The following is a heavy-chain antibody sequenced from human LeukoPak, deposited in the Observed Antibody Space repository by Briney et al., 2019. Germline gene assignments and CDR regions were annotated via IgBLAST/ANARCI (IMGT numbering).Heavy chain of an antibody. D-gene: IGHD3-3*01. Sequence: ASVKVSCKASGGTFSSYAVSWVRQAPGQGLEWMGGLIPIFGTANYAQKFQGRVTITADESTSTAYMELSSLRSEDTAVYYCARKIFGVTFGFDYWGQGTLVTVSS. V-gene: IGHV1-69*13. CDR2: LIPIFGTA. CDR1: GGTFSSYA. CDR3: ARKIFGVTFGFDY. J-gene: IGHJ4*02.